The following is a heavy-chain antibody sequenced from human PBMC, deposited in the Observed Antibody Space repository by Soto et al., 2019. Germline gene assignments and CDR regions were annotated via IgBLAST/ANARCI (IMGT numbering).Heavy chain of an antibody. CDR3: ASYRGYSYGQDY. Sequence: SETLSLTCTVSGGSISSYYWSWIRQPPGKGLEWIGYIYYSGSTNYNPSLKSRVTISVDTSKNQFSLKLSSVTAADTAVYYCASYRGYSYGQDYWGQGTLVTVSS. J-gene: IGHJ4*02. V-gene: IGHV4-59*01. D-gene: IGHD5-18*01. CDR2: IYYSGST. CDR1: GGSISSYY.